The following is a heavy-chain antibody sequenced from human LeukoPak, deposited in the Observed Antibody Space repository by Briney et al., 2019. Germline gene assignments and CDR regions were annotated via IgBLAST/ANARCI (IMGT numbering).Heavy chain of an antibody. CDR1: GFTFSSYA. CDR2: ISYDGSNK. CDR3: ARELIVVVPAAIIQHFDY. V-gene: IGHV3-30-3*01. D-gene: IGHD2-2*01. Sequence: PGRSLRLSCAASGFTFSSYAMHWVRQAPGKGLEWVAVISYDGSNKYYADSVKGRFTISRDNSKNTLYLQMNSLRSEDTAVYYCARELIVVVPAAIIQHFDYWGQGTLVTVSS. J-gene: IGHJ4*02.